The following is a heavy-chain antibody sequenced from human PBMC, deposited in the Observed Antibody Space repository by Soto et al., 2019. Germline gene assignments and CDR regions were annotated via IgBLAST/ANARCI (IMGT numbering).Heavy chain of an antibody. CDR2: INPSGGST. J-gene: IGHJ4*02. Sequence: GASVKVSCKASGYTFTSYYMHWVRQAPGQGLEWMGIINPSGGSTSYAQKFQGRVTMTRDTSTSTVYMELSSLRSEDTAVYYCARDKRNFWDTAIIDYWGQGTLVTVSS. V-gene: IGHV1-46*01. CDR1: GYTFTSYY. CDR3: ARDKRNFWDTAIIDY. D-gene: IGHD5-18*01.